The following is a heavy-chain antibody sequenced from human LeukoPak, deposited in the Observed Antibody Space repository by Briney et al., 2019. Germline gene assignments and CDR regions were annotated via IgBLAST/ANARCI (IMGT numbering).Heavy chain of an antibody. V-gene: IGHV4-61*02. J-gene: IGHJ6*03. CDR3: ARVRGYCSSTSCHYYYYYMDV. D-gene: IGHD2-2*01. CDR1: GGSISSGSYY. Sequence: SQTLSLTCTVSGGSISSGSYYWSWIRQPAGKGLEWIGRIYTSGSTNYNPSLKSRVTISVDTSKNQFSLKLSSVTAADTAVYYCARVRGYCSSTSCHYYYYYMDVWGKGTTVTVSS. CDR2: IYTSGST.